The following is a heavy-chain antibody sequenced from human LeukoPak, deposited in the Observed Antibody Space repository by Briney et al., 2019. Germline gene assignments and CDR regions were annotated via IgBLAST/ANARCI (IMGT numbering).Heavy chain of an antibody. CDR1: GFTFSSYW. Sequence: PGGSLRLSCAASGFTFSSYWMHWVRQAPGKGLVWVSRINSDGSSTSYADSVKGRFTISRDNAKNTLYLQMNSLRAEDAAVYYCARDRGYYGMDVWGQGTTVTVSS. J-gene: IGHJ6*02. CDR3: ARDRGYYGMDV. CDR2: INSDGSST. D-gene: IGHD3-10*01. V-gene: IGHV3-74*01.